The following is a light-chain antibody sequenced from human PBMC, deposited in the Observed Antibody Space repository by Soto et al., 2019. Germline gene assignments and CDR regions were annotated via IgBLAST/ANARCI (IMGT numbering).Light chain of an antibody. J-gene: IGLJ1*01. CDR3: SSYTTSSTYV. V-gene: IGLV2-14*01. Sequence: QSALTQPASVSASPGQSITISCTGTSSDVGTYDDVSWYRQHPGKAPNLLIYEVTNRPSGVSNRFSGSKSGNTASLTISGLQAEVEADYYCSSYTTSSTYVFGSGTKVTVL. CDR2: EVT. CDR1: SSDVGTYDD.